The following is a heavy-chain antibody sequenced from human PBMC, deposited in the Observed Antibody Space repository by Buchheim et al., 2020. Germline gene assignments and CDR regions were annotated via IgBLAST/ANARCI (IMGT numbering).Heavy chain of an antibody. CDR2: ISGSGGST. CDR1: GFTFSSYA. D-gene: IGHD3-3*01. J-gene: IGHJ4*02. Sequence: EVQLLESGGGLVQPGGSLRLSCAASGFTFSSYAMSWVRQAPGKGLEWVSAISGSGGSTYYADSVKGRFTISRDNSKNTLYLKMSSLRAEDTAVYYCAKDLDFWSGATEPKYYFDYWGQGTL. CDR3: AKDLDFWSGATEPKYYFDY. V-gene: IGHV3-23*01.